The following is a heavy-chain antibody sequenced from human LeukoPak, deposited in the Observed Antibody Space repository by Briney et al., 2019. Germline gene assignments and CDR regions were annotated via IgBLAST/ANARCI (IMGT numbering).Heavy chain of an antibody. V-gene: IGHV3-30-3*01. J-gene: IGHJ4*02. CDR3: AKDKIWGEDYFDY. D-gene: IGHD3-16*01. CDR1: GSTFSSYA. Sequence: PGRSLRLSCAASGSTFSSYAMHWVRQAPGKGLEWVAVISYDGSNKYYADSVKGRFTISRDNSKNTLYLQMNSLRAEDTAVYYCAKDKIWGEDYFDYWGQGTLVTVSS. CDR2: ISYDGSNK.